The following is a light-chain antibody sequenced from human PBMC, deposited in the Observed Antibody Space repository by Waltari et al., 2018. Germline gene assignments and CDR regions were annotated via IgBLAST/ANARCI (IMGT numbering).Light chain of an antibody. CDR3: SSYTSSISLA. CDR1: SSDVGGYNY. Sequence: QSALTQPASVSGSPGQSITISCTGTSSDVGGYNYVSWYQQHPGRAPKLLIYEVSKRPSGVSNRFSGSKSGNTASLTISGLQAEDEADYYCSSYTSSISLAFGGGTKLTVL. CDR2: EVS. V-gene: IGLV2-14*01. J-gene: IGLJ2*01.